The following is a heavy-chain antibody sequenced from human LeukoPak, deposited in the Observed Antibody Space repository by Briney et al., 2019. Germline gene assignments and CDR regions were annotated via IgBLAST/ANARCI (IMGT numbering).Heavy chain of an antibody. CDR3: ARTLKYSSGWYDYYYYMDV. CDR2: IYHSGST. J-gene: IGHJ6*03. V-gene: IGHV4-38-2*02. CDR1: GYSISSGYY. D-gene: IGHD6-19*01. Sequence: SETLSLTCTVSGYSISSGYYWGWIRQPPGKGLEWIGSIYHSGSTYYNPSLKSRVTISVDTSKNQFSLKLSSVTAADTAVYYCARTLKYSSGWYDYYYYMDVWGKGTTVTVSS.